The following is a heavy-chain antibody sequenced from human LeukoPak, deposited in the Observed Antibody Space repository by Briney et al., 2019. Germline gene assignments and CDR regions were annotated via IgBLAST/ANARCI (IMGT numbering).Heavy chain of an antibody. CDR1: GGSISGYF. CDR3: ARDDPLLRGAMTY. CDR2: IYYAGNT. J-gene: IGHJ4*02. Sequence: SETLSLTCSVSGGSISGYFWSWIRQPPGRGLEWIGYIYYAGNTNYNPSLKSRVTISVDTSQNQFSLKLSSVTAADTAVYYCARDDPLLRGAMTYWGQGALVTVSS. D-gene: IGHD3-10*01. V-gene: IGHV4-59*01.